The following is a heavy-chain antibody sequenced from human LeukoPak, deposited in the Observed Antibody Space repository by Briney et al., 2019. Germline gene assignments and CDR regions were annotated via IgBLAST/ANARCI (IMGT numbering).Heavy chain of an antibody. J-gene: IGHJ4*02. CDR1: GFTFDDYA. Sequence: PGGSLRLSCAASGFTFDDYAMHWVRQAPGKGLEWVSGISWNSGSIGYADSVKGRFTISRDNAKNSLYLQMNSLRAEDMALYYCAKDTSGGSYYGYFDYWGQGTLVTVSS. CDR3: AKDTSGGSYYGYFDY. V-gene: IGHV3-9*03. CDR2: ISWNSGSI. D-gene: IGHD1-26*01.